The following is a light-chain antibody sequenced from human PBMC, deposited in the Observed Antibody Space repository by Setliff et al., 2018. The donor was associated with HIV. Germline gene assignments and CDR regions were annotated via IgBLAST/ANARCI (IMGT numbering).Light chain of an antibody. Sequence: QSALTQPASVSGSLGQSITISCTGTSSDVGRYNLVSWYQQHPGKAPKLMIYQATKRPSGVSNRFSGSKSGNTASLTISGLQAEDEADYYCCSNTGSNTYVFGTGTKVTVL. J-gene: IGLJ1*01. CDR2: QAT. CDR1: SSDVGRYNL. V-gene: IGLV2-23*01. CDR3: CSNTGSNTYV.